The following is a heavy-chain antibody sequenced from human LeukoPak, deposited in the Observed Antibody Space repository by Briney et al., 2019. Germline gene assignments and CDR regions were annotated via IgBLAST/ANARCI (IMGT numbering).Heavy chain of an antibody. CDR3: VKGGRICSSSTCRVDY. J-gene: IGHJ4*02. D-gene: IGHD2-2*01. Sequence: GGSLRLSCAASGFSFGSHAMTWVRQAPGKGLEWVSVISGSGAVTHYAGSVKGRFTISRDKSNNMLYLQMDNLSAEDTAIYYCVKGGRICSSSTCRVDYWGQGTLVTVSS. CDR2: ISGSGAVT. CDR1: GFSFGSHA. V-gene: IGHV3-23*01.